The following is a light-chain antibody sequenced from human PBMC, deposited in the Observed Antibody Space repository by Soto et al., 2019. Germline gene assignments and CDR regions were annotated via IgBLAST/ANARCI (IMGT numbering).Light chain of an antibody. J-gene: IGKJ1*01. CDR2: GAF. CDR1: QSVSRSF. CDR3: QQYGSSPWT. Sequence: EIVLTQSPGTLSLSPGERATLFCRASQSVSRSFLVWYQQKPGQAPRLLIYGAFNRATGIPDRFSGSGSGTDFTLTISRQEPEDSAGYYCQQYGSSPWTFGQGTNVEMK. V-gene: IGKV3-20*01.